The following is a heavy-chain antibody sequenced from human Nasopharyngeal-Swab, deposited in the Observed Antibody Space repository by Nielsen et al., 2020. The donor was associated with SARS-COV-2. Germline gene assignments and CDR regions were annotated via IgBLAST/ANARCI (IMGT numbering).Heavy chain of an antibody. CDR1: GGSSSGYY. V-gene: IGHV4-34*01. CDR3: ASGEKYSYAFGYYYHMDV. J-gene: IGHJ6*03. D-gene: IGHD5-18*01. Sequence: SETLSLTCDVYGGSSSGYYWSWIRQPPGKGLAWIGEIRYSGTTNYNPSLKGRVTISVDTSKNQFSLNLSSVTAADTAVYYCASGEKYSYAFGYYYHMDVWGKGTTVTVSS. CDR2: IRYSGTT.